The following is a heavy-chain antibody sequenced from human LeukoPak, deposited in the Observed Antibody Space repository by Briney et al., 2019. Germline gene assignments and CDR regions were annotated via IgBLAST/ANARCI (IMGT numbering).Heavy chain of an antibody. D-gene: IGHD2-8*01. Sequence: SETLSLTCTVSGGSISTGSYYWSWLRQPPGKGLEWIGEINHSGSTNYNPSLKSRVTISVDTSKNQFSLKLSSVTAADTAVYYCARGRVYAMGYWGQGTLVTVSS. J-gene: IGHJ4*02. CDR2: INHSGST. CDR3: ARGRVYAMGY. V-gene: IGHV4-39*07. CDR1: GGSISTGSYY.